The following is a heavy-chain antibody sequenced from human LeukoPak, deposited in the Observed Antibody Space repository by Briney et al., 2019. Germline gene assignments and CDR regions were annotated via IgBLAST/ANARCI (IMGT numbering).Heavy chain of an antibody. CDR1: GFTSSSYG. J-gene: IGHJ4*02. CDR2: ISASGGNT. V-gene: IGHV3-23*01. Sequence: GGSLRLSCAASGFTSSSYGMSWVRQAQEKGLEWVGGISASGGNTNYADSVKGRFTISRDNSKNTLYLQMNSLRAEGTAVYYCAKDRSCSGGSCYWDYWGQGTLVTVSS. CDR3: AKDRSCSGGSCYWDY. D-gene: IGHD2-15*01.